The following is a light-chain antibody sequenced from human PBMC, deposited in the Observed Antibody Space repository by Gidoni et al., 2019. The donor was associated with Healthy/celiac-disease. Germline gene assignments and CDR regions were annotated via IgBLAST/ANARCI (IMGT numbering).Light chain of an antibody. CDR3: QQYYSYPRT. Sequence: AIRITQSPSSLSAPTGDRVTITCRASQGISSDLAWYQQEPGKAPKLLIYAASTLQSGVPSRFSGSGSGTDFTLTISCLQSEDFATYYCQQYYSYPRTFGQGTKVEIK. V-gene: IGKV1-8*01. J-gene: IGKJ1*01. CDR1: QGISSD. CDR2: AAS.